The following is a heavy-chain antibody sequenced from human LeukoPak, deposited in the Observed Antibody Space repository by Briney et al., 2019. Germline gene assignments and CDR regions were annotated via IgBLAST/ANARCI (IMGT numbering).Heavy chain of an antibody. V-gene: IGHV4-31*03. CDR2: IYYSGST. CDR1: GGSISSGGYY. J-gene: IGHJ4*02. D-gene: IGHD5-12*01. Sequence: SETLSLTCTVSGGSISSGGYYWSWIRQHPGKGLEWIGYIYYSGSTYYNPSLKSRVTISVDTSKNQFSLKLSSATAADTAVYYCARDGGYSGYGIFDYWGQGTLVTVSS. CDR3: ARDGGYSGYGIFDY.